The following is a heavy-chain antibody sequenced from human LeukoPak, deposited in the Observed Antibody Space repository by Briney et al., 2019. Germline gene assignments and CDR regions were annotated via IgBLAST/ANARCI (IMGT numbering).Heavy chain of an antibody. D-gene: IGHD6-6*01. CDR3: ARVPMIAARPRYFQH. V-gene: IGHV3-7*01. CDR2: IKQDGSEK. CDR1: VFTFSSYW. J-gene: IGHJ1*01. Sequence: GGSLRLSCAAFVFTFSSYWMSWVRQAPGKGLEWVANIKQDGSEKYYVDSVKGRFTISRDNAKNSLYLQMNSLRAEDTAVYYCARVPMIAARPRYFQHWGQGTLVTVSS.